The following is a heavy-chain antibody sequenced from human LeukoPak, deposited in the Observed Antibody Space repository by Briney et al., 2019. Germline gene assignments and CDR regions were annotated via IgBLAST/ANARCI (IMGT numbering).Heavy chain of an antibody. CDR1: GFTFHTEA. Sequence: GGPLRLSCAVSGFTFHTEAMTWVRQGPGKGLEWVSTISDRGDTTYYTDSVKGRFTISRDNSKNTVYLQMNSLRAEDTALYYCAKGLGFLPQFDYWGQGTLVAVSS. D-gene: IGHD7-27*01. V-gene: IGHV3-23*01. J-gene: IGHJ4*02. CDR2: ISDRGDTT. CDR3: AKGLGFLPQFDY.